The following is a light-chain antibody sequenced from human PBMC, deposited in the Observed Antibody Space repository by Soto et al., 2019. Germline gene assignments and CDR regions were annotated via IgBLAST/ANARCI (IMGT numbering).Light chain of an antibody. Sequence: VVLTQFPGTLSLSPGETATLSCGASQRVSNNFLGWYQQKPGLPPSLLLYDATSSANGIPERLSVRGSGTHFTLTISSLEPEDFAVDDCQQYGSTPWTFGRGTKVEMK. CDR1: QRVSNNF. J-gene: IGKJ1*01. CDR3: QQYGSTPWT. V-gene: IGKV3D-20*01. CDR2: DAT.